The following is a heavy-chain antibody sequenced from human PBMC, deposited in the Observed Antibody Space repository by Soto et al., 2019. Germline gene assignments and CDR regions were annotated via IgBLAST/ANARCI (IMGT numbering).Heavy chain of an antibody. Sequence: PSETLSLTCTVSGGSISSYYWSWIRQPPGKGLEWIGYIYYSGSTNYNPSLKSRVTISVDTSKNQFSLKLSSVTAADTAVYYCARGDYDFWSGRSTNWFDPWGQGTLVTVSS. V-gene: IGHV4-59*01. D-gene: IGHD3-3*01. CDR1: GGSISSYY. J-gene: IGHJ5*02. CDR2: IYYSGST. CDR3: ARGDYDFWSGRSTNWFDP.